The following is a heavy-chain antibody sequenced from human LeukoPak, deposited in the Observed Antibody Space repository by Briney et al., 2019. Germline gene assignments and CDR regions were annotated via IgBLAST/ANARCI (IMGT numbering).Heavy chain of an antibody. CDR3: AKGGESGSYSHFDY. CDR2: IYSGGST. Sequence: GGSLRLSCAASGLTVSSSYMSWVRQAPGKGLEWVSAIYSGGSTYYADSVKGRFNISRDNPKNTLSLQMNIMRAQDPAVSYCAKGGESGSYSHFDYWGQGTLVTVSS. V-gene: IGHV3-66*01. CDR1: GLTVSSSY. J-gene: IGHJ4*02. D-gene: IGHD1-26*01.